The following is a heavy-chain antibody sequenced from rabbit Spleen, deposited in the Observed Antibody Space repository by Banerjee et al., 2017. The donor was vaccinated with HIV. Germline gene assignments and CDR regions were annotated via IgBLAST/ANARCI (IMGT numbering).Heavy chain of an antibody. D-gene: IGHD8-1*01. CDR1: GFSFSSGYY. V-gene: IGHV1S45*01. J-gene: IGHJ6*01. Sequence: QEQLEESGGDLVKPEGSLTLTCTASGFSFSSGYYMCWVRQAPGKGLEWIACIYAGSSGTTYYASWAKGRFTISKTSSTTVTLQMTSLTAADTATYFCARDAGTSFSTYGMDLWGPGTLVTVS. CDR3: ARDAGTSFSTYGMDL. CDR2: IYAGSSGTT.